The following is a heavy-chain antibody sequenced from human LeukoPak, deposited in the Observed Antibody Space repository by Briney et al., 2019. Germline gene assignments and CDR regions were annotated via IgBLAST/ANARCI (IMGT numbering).Heavy chain of an antibody. CDR2: ISGSGGRT. CDR1: GFTFSSYA. D-gene: IGHD5-12*01. CDR3: AKDLLAATIDYYFDY. Sequence: PGGSLRLSCAASGFTFSSYAMSWVRQAPGKGLEWVSVISGSGGRTYYADSAKGRFTISRDNSKDTLYVQMNSLRAEDTAVYYCAKDLLAATIDYYFDYWGQGTLVTVSS. V-gene: IGHV3-23*01. J-gene: IGHJ4*02.